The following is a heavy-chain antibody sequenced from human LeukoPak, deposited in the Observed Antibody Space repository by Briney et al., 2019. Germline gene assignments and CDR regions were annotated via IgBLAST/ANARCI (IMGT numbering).Heavy chain of an antibody. CDR2: IYYNGST. V-gene: IGHV4-59*01. Sequence: SETLSLTCTVSGGSINSYYCSWIRQPPGKGLEWIGFIYYNGSTNYNPSLKSRVTISVDTSKNQFSLKLSSVTAADTAVYYCARDSSSGWYPDLFDYWGQGTLVTVSS. D-gene: IGHD6-19*01. J-gene: IGHJ4*02. CDR1: GGSINSYY. CDR3: ARDSSSGWYPDLFDY.